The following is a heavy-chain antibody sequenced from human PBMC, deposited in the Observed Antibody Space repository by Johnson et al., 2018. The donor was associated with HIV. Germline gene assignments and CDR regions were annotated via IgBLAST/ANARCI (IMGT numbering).Heavy chain of an antibody. V-gene: IGHV3-66*01. D-gene: IGHD1-26*01. Sequence: EVKLLESGGGLVQPGGSLRLSCAASGFTVSNNYMSWVRQAPGKGLEWVSVIHSGGSTNYADSVKGRFTISRDNAKNSLYLQMNSLRAEDTAFYYCARDQGLGGTYSYAFDIWGQGTVVTVSS. J-gene: IGHJ3*02. CDR3: ARDQGLGGTYSYAFDI. CDR2: IHSGGST. CDR1: GFTVSNNY.